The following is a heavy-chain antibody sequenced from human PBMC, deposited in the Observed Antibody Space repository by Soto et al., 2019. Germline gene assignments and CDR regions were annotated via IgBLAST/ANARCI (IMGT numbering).Heavy chain of an antibody. Sequence: WSLRLSCAASGFTFTRYSMSWFRQAPGKVLEWVSSISSTTHYIYYGDSMKGRFTISRDNAKNSLYLEMNSLRAEDTAVYYCARESEDLTSNFDYCGQGTLV. CDR1: GFTFTRYS. J-gene: IGHJ4*02. V-gene: IGHV3-21*06. CDR3: ARESEDLTSNFDY. CDR2: ISSTTHYI.